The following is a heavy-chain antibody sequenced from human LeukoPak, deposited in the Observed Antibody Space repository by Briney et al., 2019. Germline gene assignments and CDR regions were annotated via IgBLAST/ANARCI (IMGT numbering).Heavy chain of an antibody. V-gene: IGHV4-39*07. CDR1: GGSISSSSYY. D-gene: IGHD1-26*01. Sequence: SETPSLTCTVSGGSISSSSYYWGWIRQPPGKGLEWIGSIYYSGSTYYNPSLKSRVTISVDTSKNQFSLKLSSVTAADTAVYYCARDRELPYAFDIWGQGTMVTVSS. CDR2: IYYSGST. J-gene: IGHJ3*02. CDR3: ARDRELPYAFDI.